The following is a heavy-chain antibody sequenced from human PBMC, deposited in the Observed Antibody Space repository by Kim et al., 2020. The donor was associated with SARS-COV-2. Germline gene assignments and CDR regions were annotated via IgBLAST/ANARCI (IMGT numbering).Heavy chain of an antibody. V-gene: IGHV3-23*03. Sequence: GGSLRLSCAASGFTFSSYAMSWVRQAPGKGLEWVSVIYSGGSSTYYADSVKGRFTISRDNSKNTLYLQMNSLRAEDTAVYYCAKFGYCSGGSCYPGLFDYWGQGTLVTVSS. D-gene: IGHD2-15*01. CDR1: GFTFSSYA. CDR3: AKFGYCSGGSCYPGLFDY. J-gene: IGHJ4*02. CDR2: IYSGGSST.